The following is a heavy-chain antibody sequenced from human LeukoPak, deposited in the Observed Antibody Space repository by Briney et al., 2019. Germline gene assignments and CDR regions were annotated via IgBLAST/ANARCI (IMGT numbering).Heavy chain of an antibody. V-gene: IGHV3-23*01. CDR1: GFTFSSYA. Sequence: GGSLRLSCAASGFTFSSYAMSWVRQAPGKGLEWVSAISGSGGSTYYADSVKGRFTISRDNSKNTLYLQMNSLRAEDTAVYYSAKDGWGITMIVVVITPGYFDYWGQGTLVTVSS. CDR2: ISGSGGST. CDR3: AKDGWGITMIVVVITPGYFDY. D-gene: IGHD3-22*01. J-gene: IGHJ4*02.